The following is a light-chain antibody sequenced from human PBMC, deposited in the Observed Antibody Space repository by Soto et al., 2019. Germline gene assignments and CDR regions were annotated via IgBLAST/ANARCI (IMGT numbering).Light chain of an antibody. J-gene: IGKJ2*01. CDR3: QQYNNWSYT. CDR1: QSVSSN. Sequence: EIVMTQSPATLSVSPGERATLSCRASQSVSSNLAWYQQKPGQAPRLLIYGASTRATGIPARFSGSGSGTEFTLTISGLQSEDFAVYYCQQYNNWSYTFGQGTKLEIE. CDR2: GAS. V-gene: IGKV3-15*01.